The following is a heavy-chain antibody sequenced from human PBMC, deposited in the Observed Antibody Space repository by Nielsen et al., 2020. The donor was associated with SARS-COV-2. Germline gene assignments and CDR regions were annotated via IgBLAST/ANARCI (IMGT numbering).Heavy chain of an antibody. CDR1: GYTFTSYA. J-gene: IGHJ4*02. D-gene: IGHD3-10*01. CDR2: INAGNGNT. V-gene: IGHV1-3*01. Sequence: ASVKVSCKASGYTFTSYAMHWVRQAPGQRLEWMGWINAGNGNTKYSQKFQGRVTITRDTSASTAYMELSSLRSEDTAVYYCARAREGLSYFDYWGQGTQVTVSS. CDR3: ARAREGLSYFDY.